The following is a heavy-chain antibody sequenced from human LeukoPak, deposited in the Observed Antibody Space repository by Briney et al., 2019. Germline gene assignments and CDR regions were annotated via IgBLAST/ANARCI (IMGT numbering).Heavy chain of an antibody. J-gene: IGHJ4*02. Sequence: PSETLSLTCTVSGGSISSGGYYWSWIRQPPGKGLEWIGYIYHSGSTYYNPSLKSRVTISVDRSKNQFSLKLSSVTAADTAVYYCARDLGSYYYGSGSWTYWGQGTLVTVSS. CDR2: IYHSGST. D-gene: IGHD3-10*01. V-gene: IGHV4-30-2*01. CDR3: ARDLGSYYYGSGSWTY. CDR1: GGSISSGGYY.